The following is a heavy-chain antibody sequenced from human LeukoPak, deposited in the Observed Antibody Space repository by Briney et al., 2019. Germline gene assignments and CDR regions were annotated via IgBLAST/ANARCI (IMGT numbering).Heavy chain of an antibody. D-gene: IGHD6-19*01. CDR2: ISWNSGSI. CDR3: AKDTGSSGWYTPFDY. V-gene: IGHV3-9*01. J-gene: IGHJ4*02. CDR1: GFTFDDYA. Sequence: GGSLRLSYAASGFTFDDYAMHWVRQAPGKGLEWVSGISWNSGSIGYADSVKGRFTISRDNAKNSLYLQMNSLRAEDTALYYCAKDTGSSGWYTPFDYWGQGTLVTVSS.